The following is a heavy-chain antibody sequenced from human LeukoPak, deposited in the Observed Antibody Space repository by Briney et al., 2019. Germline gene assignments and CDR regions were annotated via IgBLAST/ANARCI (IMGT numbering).Heavy chain of an antibody. CDR3: ARDLTVGATVRFFDY. Sequence: GGSLRLSCAASGFTFSSYSMNWVRQAPGKGLEWVSSISSSSSYIYYADSVKGRFTISRDNAKNSLYLQMNSLRAEDTAVYYCARDLTVGATVRFFDYWGQGTLVTVSS. CDR2: ISSSSSYI. J-gene: IGHJ4*02. V-gene: IGHV3-21*01. D-gene: IGHD1-26*01. CDR1: GFTFSSYS.